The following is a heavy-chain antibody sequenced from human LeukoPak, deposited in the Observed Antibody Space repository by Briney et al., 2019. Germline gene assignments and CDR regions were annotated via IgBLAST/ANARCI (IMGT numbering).Heavy chain of an antibody. J-gene: IGHJ5*02. V-gene: IGHV4-39*01. D-gene: IGHD1-26*01. CDR1: GGSISSSSYY. Sequence: SETLSLTCTVSGGSISSSSYYWGWIRQPPGKGLEWIGSIYYSGSTYYNPSLKSRVTISVDTSKNQFSLKLSSVTAADTAVYYCARLAPVGATLRWFDPWGQGTLVTVSS. CDR3: ARLAPVGATLRWFDP. CDR2: IYYSGST.